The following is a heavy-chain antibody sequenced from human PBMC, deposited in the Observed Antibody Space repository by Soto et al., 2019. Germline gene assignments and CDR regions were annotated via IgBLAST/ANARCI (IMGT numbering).Heavy chain of an antibody. V-gene: IGHV4-34*01. CDR1: GGSFSGYY. Sequence: QVQLQQWGAGLLKPSETLSLTCAVYGGSFSGYYWSWIRQSPGKGLEWIGEINQSGSTNYNPSLKSRVTISADPSKNQFSLTLSSVTAADTAVYYCASGASGYDYVGWFDPWGQGTLVT. CDR2: INQSGST. CDR3: ASGASGYDYVGWFDP. D-gene: IGHD5-12*01. J-gene: IGHJ5*02.